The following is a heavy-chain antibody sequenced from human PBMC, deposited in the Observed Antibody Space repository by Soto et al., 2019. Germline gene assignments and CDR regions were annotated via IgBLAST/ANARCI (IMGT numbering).Heavy chain of an antibody. J-gene: IGHJ5*02. V-gene: IGHV4-61*01. CDR2: IYYSGST. CDR3: ARDLVVPAADRDNWFDP. CDR1: GGSVSSGSYY. D-gene: IGHD2-2*01. Sequence: QVQLQESGPGLMKPSETLSLTCTVSGGSVSSGSYYWSWIRQPPGKGLEWIGYIYYSGSTNYNPSLKSRVTISVDTSKNQFSLKLSSVTAADTAVYYCARDLVVPAADRDNWFDPWGQGTLVTVSS.